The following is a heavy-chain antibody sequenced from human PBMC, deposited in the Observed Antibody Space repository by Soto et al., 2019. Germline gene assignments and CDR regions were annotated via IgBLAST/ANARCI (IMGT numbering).Heavy chain of an antibody. V-gene: IGHV4-4*07. J-gene: IGHJ5*02. CDR2: IYPSGNT. D-gene: IGHD3-10*01. CDR1: GGSVNSYY. CDR3: ARDLVRLGARFDP. Sequence: QVQLQESGPGLVKPSETLSLICTVSGGSVNSYYWSWIRQPAGMGLEWVGRIYPSGNTDSNPSLKSRLTMSIDMSKNHFSLKLSSVTAADTAVYYCARDLVRLGARFDPWGQGTLVTVSS.